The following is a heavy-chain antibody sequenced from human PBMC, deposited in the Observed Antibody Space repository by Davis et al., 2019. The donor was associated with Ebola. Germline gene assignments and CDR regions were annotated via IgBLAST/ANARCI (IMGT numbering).Heavy chain of an antibody. CDR2: IYTSGST. J-gene: IGHJ2*01. CDR1: GGSISSYY. D-gene: IGHD3-3*01. Sequence: PSETLSLTCTVSGGSISSYYWSWIRQPAGKGLEWIGRIYTSGSTNYNPSLKSRVTMSVDTSKNQFSLKLSSVTAADTAVYYCARDSYYDFWSGYLVWYFDLWGRGTLVTVSS. V-gene: IGHV4-4*07. CDR3: ARDSYYDFWSGYLVWYFDL.